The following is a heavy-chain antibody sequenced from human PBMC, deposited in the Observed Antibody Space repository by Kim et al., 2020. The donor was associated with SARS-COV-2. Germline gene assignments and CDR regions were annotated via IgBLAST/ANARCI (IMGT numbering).Heavy chain of an antibody. D-gene: IGHD3-22*01. CDR1: GGSISSYY. Sequence: SETLSLTCTVSGGSISSYYWSWIRQPPGKGLEWIGYIYYSGSINYNPSLKSRVTISVDTSKNQFSLKLSSVTAADTAVYYCARSRRGYYYDSSGYDYWGQGTLVTVSS. V-gene: IGHV4-59*08. J-gene: IGHJ4*02. CDR3: ARSRRGYYYDSSGYDY. CDR2: IYYSGSI.